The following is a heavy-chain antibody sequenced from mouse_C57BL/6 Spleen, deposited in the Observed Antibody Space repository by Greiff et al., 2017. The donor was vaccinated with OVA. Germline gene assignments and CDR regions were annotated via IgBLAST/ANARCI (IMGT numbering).Heavy chain of an antibody. J-gene: IGHJ2*01. CDR3: ARAPYYYGNDY. CDR2: ISSGSSTI. V-gene: IGHV5-17*01. CDR1: GFTFSDYG. D-gene: IGHD1-1*01. Sequence: EVMLVESGGGLVKPGGSLKLSCAASGFTFSDYGMHWVRQAPEKGLEWVAYISSGSSTIYYADTVKGRFTISRDNAKNTLFLQMTSLRSEDTAMYYCARAPYYYGNDYWGQGTTLTVSS.